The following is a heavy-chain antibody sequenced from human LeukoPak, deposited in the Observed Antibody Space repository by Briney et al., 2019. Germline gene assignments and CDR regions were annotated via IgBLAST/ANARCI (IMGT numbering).Heavy chain of an antibody. D-gene: IGHD6-13*01. CDR2: INPNSGGT. CDR3: ARGEGSSWFDY. V-gene: IGHV1-2*02. Sequence: ASVKVSCKASGYTFSGNSMHWVRQAPGQGLEWMGWINPNSGGTEYAQKFQGRVTMTRDTSINTAYMELSSLKSDDTAVYYCARGEGSSWFDYWGQGTLVTVSS. CDR1: GYTFSGNS. J-gene: IGHJ4*02.